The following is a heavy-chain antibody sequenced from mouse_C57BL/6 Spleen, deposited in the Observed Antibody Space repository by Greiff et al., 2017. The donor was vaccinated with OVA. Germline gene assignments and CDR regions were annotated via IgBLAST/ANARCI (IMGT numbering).Heavy chain of an antibody. V-gene: IGHV5-12*01. CDR2: ISNGGGSP. D-gene: IGHD2-3*01. Sequence: EVQLVESGGGLVQPGGSLKLSCAASGFTFSDYYMYWVRQTPEQRLEWVAYISNGGGSPYYPDTVKGRFTISRDNAKNTLYMQVSRLKSEDTAMYYCARPDDGYYDYAMDYWGQGTSVTVSS. J-gene: IGHJ4*01. CDR1: GFTFSDYY. CDR3: ARPDDGYYDYAMDY.